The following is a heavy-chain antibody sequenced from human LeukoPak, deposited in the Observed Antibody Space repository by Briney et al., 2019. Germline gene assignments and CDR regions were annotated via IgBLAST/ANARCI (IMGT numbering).Heavy chain of an antibody. CDR2: IYYSGST. CDR1: GGSISSSSYY. D-gene: IGHD3-3*01. Sequence: SETLSLTCTVSGGSISSSSYYWGWIRQPPGKGLEWIESIYYSGSTYYNPSLKSRVTISVDTSKNQFSLKLSSVTAADTAVYYCARAVMEWLFLDIWGQGTMVTVSS. V-gene: IGHV4-39*07. CDR3: ARAVMEWLFLDI. J-gene: IGHJ3*02.